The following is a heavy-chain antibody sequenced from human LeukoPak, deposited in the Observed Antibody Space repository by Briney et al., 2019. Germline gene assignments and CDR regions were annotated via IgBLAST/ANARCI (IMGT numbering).Heavy chain of an antibody. CDR1: GFRFDSYA. CDR2: ISGTAGRA. CDR3: ATGGFDTAMVTSWYFDV. D-gene: IGHD5-18*01. V-gene: IGHV3-23*01. Sequence: PGGSLRLSCAASGFRFDSYAMNWVRQAPGGGLEWVSGISGTAGRAYYADSVKGRFTISRANSKSALYLQMNSLRGDDTAIYFCATGGFDTAMVTSWYFDVWGRGTPVTVSS. J-gene: IGHJ2*01.